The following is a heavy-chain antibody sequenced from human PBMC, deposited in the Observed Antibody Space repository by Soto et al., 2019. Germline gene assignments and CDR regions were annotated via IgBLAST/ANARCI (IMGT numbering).Heavy chain of an antibody. V-gene: IGHV1-2*02. Sequence: WASVKVSCKASGYTFTGYYMHWVRQAPGQGLEWMGWINPNSGGTNYAQKFQGRVTMTRDTSISTAYMELSRLRSDDTAVYYCARTYYYDSSGYYPGGFQHWGQGTLVTVSS. J-gene: IGHJ1*01. D-gene: IGHD3-22*01. CDR3: ARTYYYDSSGYYPGGFQH. CDR2: INPNSGGT. CDR1: GYTFTGYY.